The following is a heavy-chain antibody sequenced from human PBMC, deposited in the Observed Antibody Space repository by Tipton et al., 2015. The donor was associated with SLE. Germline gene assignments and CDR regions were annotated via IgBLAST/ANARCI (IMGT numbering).Heavy chain of an antibody. V-gene: IGHV4-59*01. CDR1: GGSFSGYY. D-gene: IGHD3-22*01. CDR2: VYYSGST. J-gene: IGHJ5*02. CDR3: ARDGYYDSSGYSEYNWFDP. Sequence: GLVKPSETLSLTCAVYGGSFSGYYWSWIRQPPGKGLEWIGYVYYSGSTNYNPSLKSRVTISVDTSKNQFSLKLSSVTAADTAVYYCARDGYYDSSGYSEYNWFDPWCQGTLVTFSS.